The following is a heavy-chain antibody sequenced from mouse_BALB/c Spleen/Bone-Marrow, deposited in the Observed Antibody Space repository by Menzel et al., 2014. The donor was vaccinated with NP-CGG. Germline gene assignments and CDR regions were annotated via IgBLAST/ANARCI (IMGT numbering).Heavy chain of an antibody. CDR1: GFTFSSYS. CDR3: VRSSPFFNGKGGDYAMDY. V-gene: IGHV5-9*03. J-gene: IGHJ4*01. D-gene: IGHD2-1*01. Sequence: EVKLMESGGDLVKSGGSLKLSCAASGFTFSSYSMSWVRQIPEKRLEWVATISSGGGNIYYPDSVKGRFTISRDNAKNNLYLQMSSLRSEDTALYYCVRSSPFFNGKGGDYAMDYWGQGNSVTVSS. CDR2: ISSGGGNI.